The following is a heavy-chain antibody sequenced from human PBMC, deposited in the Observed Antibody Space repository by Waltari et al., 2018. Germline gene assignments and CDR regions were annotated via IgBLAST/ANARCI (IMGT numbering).Heavy chain of an antibody. J-gene: IGHJ4*02. D-gene: IGHD6-19*01. CDR3: AKGPGAVAGIWFYFDY. Sequence: EVQLLESGGGLVQPGGSLRLSCAASGFTFSSYAMSWVRQAPGKGLGLVSAISGSGGSTYYADSVKGRFTISRDNSKNTLYLQMSSLRADDTAVYYCAKGPGAVAGIWFYFDYWGQGTLVTVSS. CDR1: GFTFSSYA. V-gene: IGHV3-23*01. CDR2: ISGSGGST.